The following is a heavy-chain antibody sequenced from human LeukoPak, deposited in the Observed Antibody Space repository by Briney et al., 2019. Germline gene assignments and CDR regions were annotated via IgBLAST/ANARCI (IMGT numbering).Heavy chain of an antibody. J-gene: IGHJ4*02. D-gene: IGHD6-19*01. CDR1: GYTFSDAW. CDR2: IKSKTDGGTT. Sequence: PGGSLGLSCAASGYTFSDAWMNWVRQAPGKGLEWVGRIKSKTDGGTTGFAAPVKGRFTISRDDSTNTVYLQMNSLGTGDTAVYYCSTEGRVAGTQHPFDYWGRGTLVTVSS. CDR3: STEGRVAGTQHPFDY. V-gene: IGHV3-15*07.